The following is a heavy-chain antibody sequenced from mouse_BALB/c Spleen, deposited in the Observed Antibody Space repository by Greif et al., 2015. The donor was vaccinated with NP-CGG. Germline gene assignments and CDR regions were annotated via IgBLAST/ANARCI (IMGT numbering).Heavy chain of an antibody. CDR3: ARSYGSWFAY. V-gene: IGHV1-18*01. D-gene: IGHD2-2*01. J-gene: IGHJ3*01. Sequence: DVQLQESGPELVKPGASVKIPCKASGYTFTDYNMDWVKQSHGKSLEWIGDINPNNGGTIYNQKFKGKATLTVDKSSSTAYMELRSLTSEDTAVYYCARSYGSWFAYWGQGTLVTVSA. CDR1: GYTFTDYN. CDR2: INPNNGGT.